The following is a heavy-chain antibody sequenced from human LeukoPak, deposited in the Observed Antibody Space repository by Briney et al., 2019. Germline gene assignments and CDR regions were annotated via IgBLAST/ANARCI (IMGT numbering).Heavy chain of an antibody. CDR3: ARLDIWGSYRFLDY. Sequence: SETLSLTCTVSGGSISSYYWSWIRQSPGKGLEWIGYMLYSGSTNQNPSLRSRVTISVDTSKNQVSLKLSSVTAADTAVYYCARLDIWGSYRFLDYWGQGALVTVSS. J-gene: IGHJ4*02. V-gene: IGHV4-59*08. CDR1: GGSISSYY. D-gene: IGHD3-16*02. CDR2: MLYSGST.